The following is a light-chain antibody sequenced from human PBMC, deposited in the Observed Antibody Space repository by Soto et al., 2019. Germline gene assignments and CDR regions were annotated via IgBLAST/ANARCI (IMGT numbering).Light chain of an antibody. J-gene: IGKJ1*01. CDR2: AAS. CDR1: QGIGKD. CDR3: QQYYSYPRT. Sequence: ASQGIGKDVAWYQQRPGQAPKXXIDAASTLQSGVPSRLSGNGSVTDLTITISCMQQDEFAIYKCQQYYSYPRTFGHGTQVDIK. V-gene: IGKV1-8*01.